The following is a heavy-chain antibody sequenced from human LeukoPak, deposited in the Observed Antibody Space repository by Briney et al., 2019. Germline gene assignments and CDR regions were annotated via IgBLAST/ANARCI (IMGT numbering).Heavy chain of an antibody. CDR2: ISSSSTI. J-gene: IGHJ3*02. Sequence: GGSLRLSCAASGFTFSSYAMHWVRQAPGKGLEWVSYISSSSTIYYADSVKGRFTISRDNAKNSLYLQMNSLRAEDTAVYYCALSDYYDSSGYYPPNAFDIWGQGTMVTVSS. V-gene: IGHV3-48*01. CDR1: GFTFSSYA. CDR3: ALSDYYDSSGYYPPNAFDI. D-gene: IGHD3-22*01.